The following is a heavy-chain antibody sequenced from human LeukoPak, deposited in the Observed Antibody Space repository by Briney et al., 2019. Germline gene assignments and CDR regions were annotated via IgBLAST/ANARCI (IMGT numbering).Heavy chain of an antibody. J-gene: IGHJ4*02. CDR1: GFTFSSSW. CDR3: ARDQKGTGHFDY. Sequence: PGGSLRLSCAASGFTFSSSWMSWVRQAPGKGLEWVANIKQDGNEKYYVDSVKGRFTISRDNAKNSLSLQMNSLRAEDTAVYYCARDQKGTGHFDYWGQGTLVTVSS. D-gene: IGHD3-10*01. V-gene: IGHV3-7*03. CDR2: IKQDGNEK.